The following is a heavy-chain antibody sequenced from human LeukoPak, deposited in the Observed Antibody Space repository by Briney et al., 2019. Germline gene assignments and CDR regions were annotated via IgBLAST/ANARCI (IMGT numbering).Heavy chain of an antibody. Sequence: PGGSLRLSCAASGFTFSSYAMNWVRQAPGKGLEGVSAIRGSGGSTYYADSVKGRFTISRDNSKNTLYLQMNSLGAEDTAVYYCAKGCGGDCLSRSYYYYMDVWGKGTTVTVSS. V-gene: IGHV3-23*01. CDR1: GFTFSSYA. CDR3: AKGCGGDCLSRSYYYYMDV. D-gene: IGHD2-21*02. J-gene: IGHJ6*03. CDR2: IRGSGGST.